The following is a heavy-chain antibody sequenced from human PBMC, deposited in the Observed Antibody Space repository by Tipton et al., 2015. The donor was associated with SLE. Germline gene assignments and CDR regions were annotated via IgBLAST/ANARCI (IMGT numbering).Heavy chain of an antibody. Sequence: TLSLTCTVSGGSISSGSYYWSWVRQPAGKGLEWIGHIYTSGSTNYNPSLKSRVTVSRDTSNNQFSLRLSSVTAADTAVYYCARVRWPDAFDTWGQGTMVTVSS. V-gene: IGHV4-61*09. CDR3: ARVRWPDAFDT. CDR1: GGSISSGSYY. J-gene: IGHJ3*02. D-gene: IGHD5-24*01. CDR2: IYTSGST.